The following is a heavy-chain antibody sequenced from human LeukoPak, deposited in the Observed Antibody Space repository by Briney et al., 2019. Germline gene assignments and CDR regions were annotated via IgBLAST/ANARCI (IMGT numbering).Heavy chain of an antibody. CDR2: IYASGST. Sequence: PSETLSLPCTVSGGSLSSGSDYWSWIRQSAGKGLEWIGRIYASGSTNYNPSLKSRVTISVDTSKNQFSLKLSSVTAADTAVYYCARSGYSNFDYWGQGTLVTVSS. CDR1: GGSLSSGSDY. D-gene: IGHD3-3*01. CDR3: ARSGYSNFDY. J-gene: IGHJ4*02. V-gene: IGHV4-61*02.